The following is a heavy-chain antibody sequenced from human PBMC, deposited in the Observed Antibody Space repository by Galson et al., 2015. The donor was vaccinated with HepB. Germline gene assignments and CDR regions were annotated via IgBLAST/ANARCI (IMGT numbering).Heavy chain of an antibody. Sequence: SLRLSCAASGFIFSSYSMNWVRQAPGQGLEWVSYISGSSSTIYYADSVKGRFTISRDNAKSSLYLQMSRLRDEDTAVYYCARDRGGYYDSRPYAMDVWGQGTTVTVSS. J-gene: IGHJ6*02. CDR1: GFIFSSYS. CDR2: ISGSSSTI. CDR3: ARDRGGYYDSRPYAMDV. V-gene: IGHV3-48*02. D-gene: IGHD3-22*01.